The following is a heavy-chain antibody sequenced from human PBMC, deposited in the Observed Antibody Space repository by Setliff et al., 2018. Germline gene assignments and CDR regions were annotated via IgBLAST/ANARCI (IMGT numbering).Heavy chain of an antibody. CDR3: ARSYNFWSGPALDV. Sequence: PGGSLRLSCAASGFTFSDYYMSWIRQAPGKGLEWVSYISSRSDIIYYADSVKGRFTISRDNAQNSLYLQMNSLRAEDTAVYYCARSYNFWSGPALDVWGKGTTVTVSS. V-gene: IGHV3-11*04. CDR2: ISSRSDII. D-gene: IGHD3-3*01. J-gene: IGHJ6*04. CDR1: GFTFSDYY.